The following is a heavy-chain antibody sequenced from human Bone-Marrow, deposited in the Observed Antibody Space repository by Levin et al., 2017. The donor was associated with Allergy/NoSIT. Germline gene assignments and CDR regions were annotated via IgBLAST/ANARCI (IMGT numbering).Heavy chain of an antibody. D-gene: IGHD2-15*01. CDR2: IIPIFGTA. Sequence: SVKVSCKASGGTFSSYAISWVRQAPGQGLEWMGGIIPIFGTANYAQKFQGRVTITADKSTSTAYMELSSLRSEDTAVYYCARDCSGGSCYSGSGGYFDLWGRGTLVTVSS. J-gene: IGHJ2*01. CDR3: ARDCSGGSCYSGSGGYFDL. V-gene: IGHV1-69*06. CDR1: GGTFSSYA.